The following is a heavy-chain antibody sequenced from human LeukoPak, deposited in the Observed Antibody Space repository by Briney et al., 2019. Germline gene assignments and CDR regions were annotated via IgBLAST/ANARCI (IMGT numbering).Heavy chain of an antibody. CDR1: GYSISSGYY. CDR3: ARQWGYYYGSGSYYQGGAFDI. CDR2: IYHSGST. V-gene: IGHV4-38-2*01. Sequence: PSETLSLTCAVSGYSISSGYYWGWIRQPPGKGLEWIGSIYHSGSTYYNPSLKSRVTISVDTSKNQFSLKLSSVTAADTAVYYCARQWGYYYGSGSYYQGGAFDIWGQGTMVTVSS. D-gene: IGHD3-10*01. J-gene: IGHJ3*02.